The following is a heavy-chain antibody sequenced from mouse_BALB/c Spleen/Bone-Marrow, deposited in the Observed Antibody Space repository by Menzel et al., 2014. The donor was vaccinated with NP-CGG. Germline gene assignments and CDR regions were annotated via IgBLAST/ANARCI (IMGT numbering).Heavy chain of an antibody. D-gene: IGHD2-1*01. CDR1: GFNIKDYY. J-gene: IGHJ4*01. V-gene: IGHV14-4*02. Sequence: EVMLVESGAELVRSGASVKLSCTASGFNIKDYYIHWVKQRPEQGLEWIGWIDPGNGDTEYAPKFQGKATMTADTSSNTAYLQLSSLTSVDTAVYYCSDGNFYALDYWGQGTSVTVSS. CDR3: SDGNFYALDY. CDR2: IDPGNGDT.